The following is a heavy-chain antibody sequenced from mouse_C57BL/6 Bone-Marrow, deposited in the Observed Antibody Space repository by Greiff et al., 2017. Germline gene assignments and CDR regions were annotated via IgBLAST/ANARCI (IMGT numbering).Heavy chain of an antibody. V-gene: IGHV8-8*01. CDR1: GFSLTTFGMG. Sequence: QFPLKVPGPGILQPSQTLSLTCPSSGFSLTTFGMGLGWLRPPPGKGLDWLAHLGWDDDKYYKPALKSRLTISKDTSKNQVFLKIANVDTADTATYYCARIAFYYGSSYDWYFDVWGTGTTVTVSS. CDR3: ARIAFYYGSSYDWYFDV. CDR2: LGWDDDK. D-gene: IGHD1-1*01. J-gene: IGHJ1*03.